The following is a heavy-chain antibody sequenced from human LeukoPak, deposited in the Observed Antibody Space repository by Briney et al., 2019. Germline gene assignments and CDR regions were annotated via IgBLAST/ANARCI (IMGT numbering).Heavy chain of an antibody. D-gene: IGHD2-8*01. J-gene: IGHJ4*02. V-gene: IGHV3-21*04. CDR3: GRDDGNGYFDY. Sequence: GGSLRLSCAASGFTFSSYTINWVRQAPGKGLEWVSCISRSSSHIFYADSVKGRFTISRDNAKNSVYLQMNSLRTEDTAVYYCGRDDGNGYFDYWGQGTLVTVSS. CDR1: GFTFSSYT. CDR2: ISRSSSHI.